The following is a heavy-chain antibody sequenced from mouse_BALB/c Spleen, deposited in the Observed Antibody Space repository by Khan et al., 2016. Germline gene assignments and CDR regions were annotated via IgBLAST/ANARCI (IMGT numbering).Heavy chain of an antibody. J-gene: IGHJ3*01. CDR3: VRPPYDYAPAWFAY. Sequence: EVQLVESGGGLVLPKGSLKLSCAASGFTFSTYAMNWVRQAPGKGLEWVARIRSKSNNYATYYDDSLKDRFTISRDDSRGMVYLQMNNLKTEDTAMYYCVRPPYDYAPAWFAYWGQGTLVTVST. CDR1: GFTFSTYA. V-gene: IGHV10-1*02. CDR2: IRSKSNNYAT. D-gene: IGHD2-4*01.